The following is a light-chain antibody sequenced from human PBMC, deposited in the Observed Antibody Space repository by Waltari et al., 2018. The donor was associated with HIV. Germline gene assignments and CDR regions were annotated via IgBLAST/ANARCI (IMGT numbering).Light chain of an antibody. Sequence: EIVLTQSPGTLSLSPGERATLSCRASQSVGSSYLAWYQQKPGQTPRLLIYGPSSRATGIPDRFSGSGSGTDFTLTISSLEPEDFAVYYCQQRSNWPWTFGQGTKVEIK. CDR3: QQRSNWPWT. CDR2: GPS. J-gene: IGKJ1*01. CDR1: QSVGSSY. V-gene: IGKV3D-20*02.